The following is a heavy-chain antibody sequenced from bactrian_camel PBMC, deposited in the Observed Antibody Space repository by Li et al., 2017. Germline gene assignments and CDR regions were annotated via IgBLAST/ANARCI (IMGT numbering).Heavy chain of an antibody. CDR3: AADRRIWCRLSLTSTSSYAV. Sequence: VQLVESGGGLVQPGGSLRLSCAASGFTFDSYSMNWVRQAPGKGLEWVSSINSAGGRTYYADSVKGRFTISRDNAKNTVYLQMNSLKPDDTAMYYCAADRRIWCRLSLTSTSSYAVWGQGTQVTVS. J-gene: IGHJ4*01. D-gene: IGHD1*01. V-gene: IGHV3S36*01. CDR2: INSAGGRT. CDR1: GFTFDSYS.